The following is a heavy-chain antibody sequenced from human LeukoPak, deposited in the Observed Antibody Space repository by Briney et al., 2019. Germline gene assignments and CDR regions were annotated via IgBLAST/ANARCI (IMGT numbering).Heavy chain of an antibody. CDR1: GFTFTSYE. CDR2: ISSSGSTI. Sequence: GGSLRLSCAASGFTFTSYEMNWVRQAPGEGLEWVSYISSSGSTIYYADSVKGRFTISRDNAKNSLYLQMNSLRAEDTAVYYCARANRPLRLNYMDVWGKGTTVTISS. J-gene: IGHJ6*03. CDR3: ARANRPLRLNYMDV. V-gene: IGHV3-48*03.